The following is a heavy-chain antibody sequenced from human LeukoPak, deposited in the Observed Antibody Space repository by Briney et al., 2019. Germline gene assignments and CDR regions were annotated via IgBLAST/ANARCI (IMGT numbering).Heavy chain of an antibody. J-gene: IGHJ6*03. CDR3: ARVSEYYYYMDV. CDR2: IYSGGST. CDR1: GFTVSSNY. Sequence: TGGSLRLSCAASGFTVSSNYMSWVRQAPGKGLEWVSVIYSGGSTYYADSVKGRFTISRDNSKNTLYLQMNSLRAEDTAVYYCARVSEYYYYMDVWGKGTTVTISS. V-gene: IGHV3-66*01. D-gene: IGHD3-10*01.